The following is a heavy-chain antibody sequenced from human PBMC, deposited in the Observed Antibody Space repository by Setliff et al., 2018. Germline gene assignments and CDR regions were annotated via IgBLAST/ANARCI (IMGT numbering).Heavy chain of an antibody. CDR1: GFTFGSYW. V-gene: IGHV3-21*01. CDR2: IRSSTTYI. J-gene: IGHJ6*03. Sequence: GGSLRLSCAASGFTFGSYWMSWVRQAPGKGLEWVSSIRSSTTYIYYADSVKGRFTFSRDNAKNSLYLQMSSLRAEDTAIYYCARGVDYCMDVWGKGTTVTVSS. D-gene: IGHD2-15*01. CDR3: ARGVDYCMDV.